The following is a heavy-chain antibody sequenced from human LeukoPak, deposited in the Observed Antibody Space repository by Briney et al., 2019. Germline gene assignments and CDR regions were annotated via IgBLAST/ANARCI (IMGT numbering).Heavy chain of an antibody. CDR2: IKQDGSEK. V-gene: IGHV3-7*01. CDR3: ARESYSNYGNYFDY. J-gene: IGHJ4*02. Sequence: GGSLGLSCAASGFTFSSYWMSWVRQAPGKGLEWVANIKQDGSEKYYVDSVKGRFTISRDNAKNSLYLQMNSLRAEDTAVYYCARESYSNYGNYFDYWGQGTLVTVSS. D-gene: IGHD4-11*01. CDR1: GFTFSSYW.